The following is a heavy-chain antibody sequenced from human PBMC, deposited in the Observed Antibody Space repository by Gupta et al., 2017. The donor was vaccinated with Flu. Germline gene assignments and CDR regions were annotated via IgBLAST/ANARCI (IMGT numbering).Heavy chain of an antibody. J-gene: IGHJ4*02. V-gene: IGHV1-24*01. Sequence: QVQLVQSGAEVKKPGASVKVSCKVSGDTLTDLSMHWVRQAPGKGLEWMGGFDREGGETIYAQKFQGRLTMTEDTSADTAYMELSRLRSDDTALYYCSTATNYGYDYWGQGSLVTVSS. CDR2: FDREGGET. CDR3: STATNYGYDY. D-gene: IGHD5-18*01. CDR1: GDTLTDLS.